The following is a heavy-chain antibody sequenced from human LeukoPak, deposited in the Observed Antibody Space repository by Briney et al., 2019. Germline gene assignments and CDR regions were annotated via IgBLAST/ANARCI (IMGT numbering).Heavy chain of an antibody. CDR1: GFTFSSYW. V-gene: IGHV3-7*01. J-gene: IGHJ6*03. D-gene: IGHD4-17*01. Sequence: GGSLRLSCAASGFTFSSYWMSWVRQAPGKGLEWVANIKQDGSEKYYVDSVKGRFTISRDNAKNSLYLQMNSLRAEDTAVYYCARDVTTTSYYYYYYYMDVWGKGTTVTVSS. CDR3: ARDVTTTSYYYYYYYMDV. CDR2: IKQDGSEK.